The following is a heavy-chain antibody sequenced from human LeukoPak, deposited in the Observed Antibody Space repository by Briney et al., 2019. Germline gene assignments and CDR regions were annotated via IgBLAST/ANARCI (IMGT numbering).Heavy chain of an antibody. V-gene: IGHV4-59*08. J-gene: IGHJ4*02. CDR1: GXSISSYY. CDR3: ARLRYYYDSSGHSFFDY. Sequence: SETLSLTCTVSGXSISSYYGSWIRQPPGKGLEWIGYIYYSGSTNYNPSLKSRVTISVDTSKNQFSLKLSSVTAADTAVYYCARLRYYYDSSGHSFFDYGGQGTLVTVPS. D-gene: IGHD3-22*01. CDR2: IYYSGST.